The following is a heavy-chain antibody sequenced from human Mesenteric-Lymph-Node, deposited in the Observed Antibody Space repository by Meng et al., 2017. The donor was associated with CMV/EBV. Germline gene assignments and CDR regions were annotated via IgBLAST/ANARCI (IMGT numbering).Heavy chain of an antibody. CDR3: ARIMVVTPSGYYYGMDV. CDR2: IYYSGST. V-gene: IGHV4-61*01. J-gene: IGHJ6*02. Sequence: SETLSLTCTVSGGSVSSGSYYWSWIRQPPGKGLEWIGYIYYSGSTNYNPSLKSRVTISVDTSKNQFSLKLSSVTAADTAVYYCARIMVVTPSGYYYGMDVWGQGTTVTVSS. CDR1: GGSVSSGSYY. D-gene: IGHD4-23*01.